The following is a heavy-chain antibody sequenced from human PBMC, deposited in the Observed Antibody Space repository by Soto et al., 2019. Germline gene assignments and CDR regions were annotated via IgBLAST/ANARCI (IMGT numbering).Heavy chain of an antibody. CDR3: ALSRTGFCSPADCPGDVAH. D-gene: IGHD2-15*01. CDR1: GYILTSYA. J-gene: IGHJ4*02. CDR2: ISAANGNT. V-gene: IGHV1-3*01. Sequence: QVQVVQSEAEVRQPGASVRVSCKYSGYILTSYAMHWVRQAPGQRLEYMGWISAANGNTGSSQRFQGRVTFSSDAAARLAYMELRSLRTHAPALSFCALSRTGFCSPADCPGDVAHWGQGILVTVSS.